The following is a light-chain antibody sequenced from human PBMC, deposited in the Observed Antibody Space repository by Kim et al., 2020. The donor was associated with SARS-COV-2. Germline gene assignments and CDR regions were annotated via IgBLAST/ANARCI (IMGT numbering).Light chain of an antibody. J-gene: IGLJ1*01. Sequence: SPGQTANITCSGDKLGDKYACWYQQKPGQSPVVVIYQDSKRPSGIPERFSGSNSGNTATLTISGTQAMDEADYYCQAWDSSTAVFGTGTKVTVL. CDR2: QDS. V-gene: IGLV3-1*01. CDR3: QAWDSSTAV. CDR1: KLGDKY.